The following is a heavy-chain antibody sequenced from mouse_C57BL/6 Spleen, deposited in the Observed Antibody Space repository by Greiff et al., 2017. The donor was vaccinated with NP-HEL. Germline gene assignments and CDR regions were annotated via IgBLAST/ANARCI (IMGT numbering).Heavy chain of an antibody. CDR3: ARGYYGSSLTFDY. CDR1: GFNIKNTY. V-gene: IGHV14-3*01. CDR2: IDPANGNT. Sequence: EVQLQQSVAELVRPGASVKLSCTASGFNIKNTYMHWVKQRPEQGLEWIGRIDPANGNTKYAPKFQGKATITADTSSKTAYLQLSSLTSEDTAIYYCARGYYGSSLTFDYWGQGTTLTVSS. D-gene: IGHD1-1*01. J-gene: IGHJ2*01.